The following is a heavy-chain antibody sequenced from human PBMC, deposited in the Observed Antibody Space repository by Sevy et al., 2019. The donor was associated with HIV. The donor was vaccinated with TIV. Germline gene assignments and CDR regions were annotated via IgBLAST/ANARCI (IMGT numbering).Heavy chain of an antibody. J-gene: IGHJ4*02. CDR2: IKSKTEAATR. V-gene: IGHV3-15*01. D-gene: IGHD1-26*01. CDR3: TAGVGASDFDY. Sequence: GGSLRLSCAASGFTFTNAWMSWVRQAPGKGLEWVGRIKSKTEAATRDFAAPVKGRFAISRDDSKNTLYLKMDSLKTEDTGVYYCTAGVGASDFDYWGQGILVTVSS. CDR1: GFTFTNAW.